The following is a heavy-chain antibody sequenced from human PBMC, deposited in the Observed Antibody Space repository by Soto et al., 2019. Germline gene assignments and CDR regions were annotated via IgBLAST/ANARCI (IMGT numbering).Heavy chain of an antibody. Sequence: QVQLVQSGAEVKKPGASVKVSCKASGYTFKSYGISWVRQAPGQGLEWVGWISSSNGNTKYARGLQGRVTITTDTSTDTAYMELKSLTSDDTAVYYCTRDTVHESKGGSRFDPWGQGTLVTVSS. CDR2: ISSSNGNT. CDR1: GYTFKSYG. J-gene: IGHJ5*02. D-gene: IGHD1-1*01. CDR3: TRDTVHESKGGSRFDP. V-gene: IGHV1-18*01.